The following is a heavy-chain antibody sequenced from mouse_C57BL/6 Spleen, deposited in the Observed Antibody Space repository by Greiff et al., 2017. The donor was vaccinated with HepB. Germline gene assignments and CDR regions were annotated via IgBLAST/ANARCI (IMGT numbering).Heavy chain of an antibody. V-gene: IGHV1-69*01. CDR3: ASITGTGGDWYFDV. CDR2: IDPSDSYT. CDR1: GYTFTSYW. D-gene: IGHD4-1*01. J-gene: IGHJ1*03. Sequence: QVQLKQPGAELVMPGASVKLSCKASGYTFTSYWMHWVKQRPGQGLEWIGEIDPSDSYTNYNQKFKGKSTLTVDKSSSTAYMQLSSLTSEDSAVYYRASITGTGGDWYFDVWGTGTTVTVSS.